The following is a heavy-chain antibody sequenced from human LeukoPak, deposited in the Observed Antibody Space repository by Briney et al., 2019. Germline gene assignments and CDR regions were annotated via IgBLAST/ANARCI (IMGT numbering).Heavy chain of an antibody. J-gene: IGHJ4*02. CDR1: GDSISSYY. V-gene: IGHV4-59*01. CDR2: IYYSGST. D-gene: IGHD3-3*01. Sequence: PSETLSLTCTVSGDSISSYYRSWLRQPPGKGLEWIGYIYYSGSTNYNPSLKSRVTISVDTSKNQFSLKLSSVTAAVTAVYYCARALDYDCWSGYFGYWGQGTLVTVSS. CDR3: ARALDYDCWSGYFGY.